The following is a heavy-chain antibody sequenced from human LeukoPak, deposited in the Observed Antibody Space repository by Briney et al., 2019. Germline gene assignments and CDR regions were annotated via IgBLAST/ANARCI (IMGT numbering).Heavy chain of an antibody. CDR1: GYTFTGYY. V-gene: IGHV1-2*02. CDR2: INPNSGGT. CDR3: ARGGYSSGWYVKYYFDY. J-gene: IGHJ4*02. Sequence: GASVKVSCKASGYTFTGYYMHWVRQAPGQGLEWMGWINPNSGGTNYAQKFQGRVTMTRDTSISTAYMELSRLRSDDTAVYYCARGGYSSGWYVKYYFDYWGQGTLVTVSS. D-gene: IGHD6-19*01.